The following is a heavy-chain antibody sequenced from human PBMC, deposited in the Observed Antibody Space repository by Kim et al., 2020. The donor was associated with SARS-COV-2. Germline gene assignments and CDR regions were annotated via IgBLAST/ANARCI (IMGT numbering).Heavy chain of an antibody. CDR3: AKSYTTIVNSVVDC. D-gene: IGHD5-18*01. J-gene: IGHJ4*02. V-gene: IGHV3-23*01. Sequence: DSGKGRFTISRDNSKNTLYLQMNSLRAEDTAVYYCAKSYTTIVNSVVDCWGQGTLVTVSS.